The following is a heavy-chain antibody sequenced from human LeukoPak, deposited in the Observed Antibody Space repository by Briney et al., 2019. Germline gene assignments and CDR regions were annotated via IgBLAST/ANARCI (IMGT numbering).Heavy chain of an antibody. D-gene: IGHD1-14*01. CDR3: ARIAPGMSFDY. Sequence: SETLSLTCTVSGGSINNYYWTWIRQPPGKGLEWIGYIYYTGSANYNSSLKGRVTISVDTSNNHFSLKLNSVTAADTAVYYCARIAPGMSFDYWGQGTLVTVSS. CDR2: IYYTGSA. V-gene: IGHV4-59*01. CDR1: GGSINNYY. J-gene: IGHJ4*02.